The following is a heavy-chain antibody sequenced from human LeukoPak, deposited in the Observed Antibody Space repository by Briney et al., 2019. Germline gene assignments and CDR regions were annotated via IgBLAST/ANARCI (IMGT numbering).Heavy chain of an antibody. V-gene: IGHV4-4*07. CDR3: ARDLPGYSGNYFIFAY. CDR2: IYTSGST. D-gene: IGHD1-26*01. CDR1: GGSISSYY. J-gene: IGHJ4*02. Sequence: PSETLSLTCTVSGGSISSYYWSWIRQPAGKGLEWIGRIYTSGSTNYNPSLKSRVTMSVDTSKNQFSLKLSSVTAADTAVYYCARDLPGYSGNYFIFAYWGEGTLVTVSS.